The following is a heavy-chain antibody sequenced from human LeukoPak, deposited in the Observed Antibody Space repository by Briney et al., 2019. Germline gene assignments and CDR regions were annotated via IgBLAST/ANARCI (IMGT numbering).Heavy chain of an antibody. J-gene: IGHJ5*02. Sequence: GGSLTLSCAASGFTFSSYWMHWVRQAPGKGLVWVSRINSDGSYTTCAGYVKGRFTISRDNAKNTLYLQMRSLRAEDMDVYYCARDNSQSPRWNNWFDPWGQGTLVTVSS. CDR3: ARDNSQSPRWNNWFDP. CDR1: GFTFSSYW. CDR2: INSDGSYT. D-gene: IGHD5/OR15-5a*01. V-gene: IGHV3-74*01.